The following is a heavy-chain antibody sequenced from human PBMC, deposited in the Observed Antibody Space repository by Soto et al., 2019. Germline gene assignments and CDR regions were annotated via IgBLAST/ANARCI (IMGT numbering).Heavy chain of an antibody. D-gene: IGHD3-10*01. Sequence: ASVKVSCKASGYTFTGYAMHWVRQAPGQRLEWMGWINAGNGNTKYSQKFQGRVTITRDTSASTAYMELSSLRSEDTAVYYCARDPWFGASRDLNWFDPWGQGTLVTVSS. J-gene: IGHJ5*02. V-gene: IGHV1-3*01. CDR1: GYTFTGYA. CDR3: ARDPWFGASRDLNWFDP. CDR2: INAGNGNT.